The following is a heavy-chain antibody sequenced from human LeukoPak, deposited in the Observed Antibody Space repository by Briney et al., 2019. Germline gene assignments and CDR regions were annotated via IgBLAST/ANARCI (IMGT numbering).Heavy chain of an antibody. Sequence: PSETLSLTCTVSGRSISTYYWSWIRQPPGKGLEWIGYIYDNGYTHYNPSLKSRVRISLDTSKSQFSLNLSSVTAADTAVYYCARRAFGGVIAAHWFDPWGQGTLVTVSS. CDR1: GRSISTYY. V-gene: IGHV4-59*08. CDR3: ARRAFGGVIAAHWFDP. D-gene: IGHD3-16*02. CDR2: IYDNGYT. J-gene: IGHJ5*02.